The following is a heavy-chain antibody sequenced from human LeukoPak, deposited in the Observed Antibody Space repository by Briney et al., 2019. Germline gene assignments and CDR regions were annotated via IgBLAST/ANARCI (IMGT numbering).Heavy chain of an antibody. CDR2: IYYSGST. CDR3: AGLRHHYSNYDLGYFDY. CDR1: GGSISSGSYY. Sequence: SETLSLTCTVSGGSISSGSYYWVWIRQPPGKGLEWIGSIYYSGSTYYNPSLKSRVTISVDTSKNQFSLKLSSVTAADTAVYYCAGLRHHYSNYDLGYFDYWGQGTLVTVSS. V-gene: IGHV4-39*01. J-gene: IGHJ4*02. D-gene: IGHD4-11*01.